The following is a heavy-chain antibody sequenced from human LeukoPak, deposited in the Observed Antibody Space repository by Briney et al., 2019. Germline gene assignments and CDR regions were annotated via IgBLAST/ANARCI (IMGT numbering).Heavy chain of an antibody. Sequence: GGSLRLSCAASGFTFSNYNMNWVRQAPGKGLEWVSYISSSSSTIYYADSLKGRFTISRDNAKNSLYLQMNSLRADDTAVYYCARGDPDISFAVAGEAFDIWGQGTMVTVSS. CDR1: GFTFSNYN. CDR3: ARGDPDISFAVAGEAFDI. J-gene: IGHJ3*02. CDR2: ISSSSSTI. D-gene: IGHD6-19*01. V-gene: IGHV3-48*04.